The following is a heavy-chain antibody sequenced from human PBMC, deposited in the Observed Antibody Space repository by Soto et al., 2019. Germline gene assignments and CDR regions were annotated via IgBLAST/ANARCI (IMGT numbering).Heavy chain of an antibody. CDR1: GFTFSNAW. Sequence: GGSLRLSCAASGFTFSNAWMSWVRQAPGKGLEWVGRIKSKTDGGTTDYAAPVKGRFTISRDDSKNTLYLQMNSLKTEDTAVYYCTTDREVLLWFGDYYYYMDVWGKGTTVTVSS. CDR3: TTDREVLLWFGDYYYYMDV. CDR2: IKSKTDGGTT. D-gene: IGHD3-10*01. V-gene: IGHV3-15*01. J-gene: IGHJ6*03.